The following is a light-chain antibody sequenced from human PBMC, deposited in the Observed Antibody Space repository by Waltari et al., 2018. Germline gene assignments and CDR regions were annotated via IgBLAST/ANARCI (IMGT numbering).Light chain of an antibody. J-gene: IGLJ1*01. CDR3: QSADSSGTFYV. V-gene: IGLV3-25*03. CDR2: KDR. Sequence: YELTQPPSVSVSPGQTARITCSGDVLPKQYAYWYQQKPGQAPVLVIYKDRERPSGMPERFSGSSSGTTVTLTISGVLAEDEADYYCQSADSSGTFYVFGTGTKVTVL. CDR1: VLPKQY.